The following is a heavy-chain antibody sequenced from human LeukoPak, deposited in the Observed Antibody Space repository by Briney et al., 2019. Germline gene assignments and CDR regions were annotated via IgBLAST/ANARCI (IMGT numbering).Heavy chain of an antibody. J-gene: IGHJ4*02. V-gene: IGHV1-69*05. Sequence: GSSVKVSCKASGGTFSSYAISWVRQAPGQGLEWMGGIIPIFGTANYAQKFQGRVTITTDESTSTAYMELSSLRSEDTAVYYCARDPLRGGYCSSTSCSPRYFDYWGQGTLVTVSS. CDR3: ARDPLRGGYCSSTSCSPRYFDY. CDR1: GGTFSSYA. D-gene: IGHD2-2*01. CDR2: IIPIFGTA.